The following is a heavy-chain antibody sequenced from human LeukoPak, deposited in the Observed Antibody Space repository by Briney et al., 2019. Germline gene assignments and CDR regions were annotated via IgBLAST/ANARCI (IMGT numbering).Heavy chain of an antibody. CDR2: IYYSGST. CDR1: GGSISSGDYY. V-gene: IGHV4-30-4*01. CDR3: AREGSGYYRIDY. D-gene: IGHD3-22*01. J-gene: IGHJ4*02. Sequence: SQTLSLTCTVSGGSISSGDYYWSWIRRPPGKGLEWIGYIYYSGSTYYNPSLKSRVTISVDTSKNQFSPKLSSVTAADTAVYYCAREGSGYYRIDYWGQGTLVTVSS.